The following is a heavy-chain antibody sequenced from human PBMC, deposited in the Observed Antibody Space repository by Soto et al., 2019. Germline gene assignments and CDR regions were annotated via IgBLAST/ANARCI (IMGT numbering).Heavy chain of an antibody. D-gene: IGHD3-22*01. V-gene: IGHV1-18*01. CDR3: ARDRGYYDSSGTHYYGMDV. CDR1: GYTFTSYG. Sequence: ASVKVSCKASGYTFTSYGISWARQAPGQGLEWMGWISAYNGNTNYAQKLQGRVTITADESTSTAYMELRSLRSEDTAVYYCARDRGYYDSSGTHYYGMDVWGQGTTVTVS. J-gene: IGHJ6*02. CDR2: ISAYNGNT.